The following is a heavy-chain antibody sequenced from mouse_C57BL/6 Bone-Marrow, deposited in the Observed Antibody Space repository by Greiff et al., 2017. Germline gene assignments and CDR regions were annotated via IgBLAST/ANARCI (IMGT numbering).Heavy chain of an antibody. Sequence: DVKLQESGGGLVKPGGSLKLSCAASGFTFSDYGMHWVRQAPEKGLEWVAYLSSGRSTISYADTVKGRFTISRDNAKNTLFLQMTSVRAEDTAMYYCAGQVAEYFDVWGTGTTVTVSS. J-gene: IGHJ1*03. V-gene: IGHV5-17*01. CDR2: LSSGRSTI. CDR3: AGQVAEYFDV. D-gene: IGHD1-1*01. CDR1: GFTFSDYG.